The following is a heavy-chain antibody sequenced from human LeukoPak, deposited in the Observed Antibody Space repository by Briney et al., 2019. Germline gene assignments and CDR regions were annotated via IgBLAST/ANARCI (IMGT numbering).Heavy chain of an antibody. J-gene: IGHJ5*02. CDR3: ARAMVRGVIWASNWFDP. CDR1: GYTFIGYY. V-gene: IGHV1-24*01. D-gene: IGHD3-10*01. Sequence: ASVKVSCKASGYTFIGYYMHWVRQAPGKGLEWMGGFDPEDGETIYAQKFQGRVTMTEDTSTDTAYMELSSLRSGDTAVYYCARAMVRGVIWASNWFDPWGQGTLVTVSS. CDR2: FDPEDGET.